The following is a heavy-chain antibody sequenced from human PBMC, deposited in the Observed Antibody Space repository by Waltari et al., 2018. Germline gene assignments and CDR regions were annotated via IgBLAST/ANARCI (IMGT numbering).Heavy chain of an antibody. CDR1: GFTVSSNS. D-gene: IGHD3-16*01. V-gene: IGHV3-53*01. Sequence: EVQLVESGGGLIQPGGSLRLSCESSGFTVSSNSMTWVAQAPGKGLEWVSVIYSGGSTYYADSVKGRFTISRDNSKNTLYLQMNSLRAEDTAVYYCARFNYDYVWGTNWFDPWGQGTLVTVSS. CDR2: IYSGGST. CDR3: ARFNYDYVWGTNWFDP. J-gene: IGHJ5*02.